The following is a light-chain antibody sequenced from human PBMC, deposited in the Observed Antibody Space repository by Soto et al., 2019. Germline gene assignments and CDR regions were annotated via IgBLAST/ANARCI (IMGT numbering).Light chain of an antibody. Sequence: DIVMTQSPDSLAVSLGERATINYKSSQSVLYSSNHKNYLAWYQQKPGQPPKLLIYWASTRESGVPDRFSGSGSGTDFTLTISSLQAEDVAVYYCQQYYSTPWTFGQGTKVEIK. CDR1: QSVLYSSNHKNY. V-gene: IGKV4-1*01. CDR3: QQYYSTPWT. CDR2: WAS. J-gene: IGKJ1*01.